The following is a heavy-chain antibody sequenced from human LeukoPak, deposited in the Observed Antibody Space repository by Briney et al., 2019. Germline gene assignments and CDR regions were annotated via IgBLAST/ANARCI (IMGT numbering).Heavy chain of an antibody. CDR3: ANPPRTGTTFYDAFDI. CDR2: IRYDGSNK. V-gene: IGHV3-30*02. J-gene: IGHJ3*02. Sequence: PGGSLRLSCAASGFTFSSYGMHWVRQAPGKGLEWVAFIRYDGSNKYYADSVKGRFTISRDNSKNTLYLQMNSLRAEDTAVYYCANPPRTGTTFYDAFDIWGQGTMVTVSS. CDR1: GFTFSSYG. D-gene: IGHD1-1*01.